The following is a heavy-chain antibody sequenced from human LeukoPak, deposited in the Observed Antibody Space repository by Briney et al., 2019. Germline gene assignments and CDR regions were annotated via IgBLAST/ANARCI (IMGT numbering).Heavy chain of an antibody. Sequence: GGSLRLSCAASGFTVSSNYMSWVRQAPGKGLEWVSVIYSGGSTYYADSVKGRFTISRDNSKNTLYLQMNSLRAEDTAVYYCARGPYGDYGFDYWGQGTLVTVSS. D-gene: IGHD4-17*01. J-gene: IGHJ4*02. CDR3: ARGPYGDYGFDY. V-gene: IGHV3-66*01. CDR1: GFTVSSNY. CDR2: IYSGGST.